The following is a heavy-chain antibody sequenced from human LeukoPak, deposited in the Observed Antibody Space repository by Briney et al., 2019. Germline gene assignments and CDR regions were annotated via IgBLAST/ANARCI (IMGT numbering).Heavy chain of an antibody. CDR1: GYTFTSYG. D-gene: IGHD3-9*01. CDR2: ISAYNGNT. Sequence: ASVKVSCKASGYTFTSYGISWVRQAPGQGLELMGWISAYNGNTNYAQKLQGRVTMTTDTSTSTAYMELRSLRSDDTAVYYCARARDVLRYFDWLAPSDYWGQGTLVTVSS. CDR3: ARARDVLRYFDWLAPSDY. J-gene: IGHJ4*02. V-gene: IGHV1-18*01.